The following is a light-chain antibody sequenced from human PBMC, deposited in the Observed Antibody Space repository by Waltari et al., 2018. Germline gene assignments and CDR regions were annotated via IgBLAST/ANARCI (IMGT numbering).Light chain of an antibody. J-gene: IGKJ4*01. CDR3: QQYYDLPRT. CDR1: QDIRNF. Sequence: DIQITQSPSSLSASVGDIVSITCQASQDIRNFLNWFQLKPGKSPKVLIYDASNLEKGVPSRFSGRKSGTEFTLTISGLQPEDFATYCCQQYYDLPRTFGGGTKVEI. V-gene: IGKV1-33*01. CDR2: DAS.